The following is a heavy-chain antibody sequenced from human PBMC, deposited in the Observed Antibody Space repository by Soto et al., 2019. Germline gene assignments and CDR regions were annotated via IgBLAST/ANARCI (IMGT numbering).Heavy chain of an antibody. J-gene: IGHJ4*02. CDR2: INSRNST. CDR3: ARVSLAYFDY. CDR1: GFTVSSNY. V-gene: IGHV3-53*01. D-gene: IGHD2-15*01. Sequence: GGSLRLSCAASGFTVSSNYMSWVRQAPEKGLEWVSVINSRNSTYYADSVKGLFTISRDNSKNTLYLQMNSLRAEDTAVYYCARVSLAYFDYWGQGALVTVSS.